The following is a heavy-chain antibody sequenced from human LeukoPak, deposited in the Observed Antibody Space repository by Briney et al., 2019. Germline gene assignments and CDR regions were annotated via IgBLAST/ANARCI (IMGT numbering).Heavy chain of an antibody. CDR1: GFTFSSFT. V-gene: IGHV3-48*01. J-gene: IGHJ3*02. Sequence: GGSLRLSCAASGFTFSSFTMNWVRQAPGKGLEWLSYISSSSSSIYYADSVKGRFTISRDHAKNSLYLQMNSLRAEDTAVYYCARRSTRDLSAFDIWGQGTMVTVSS. CDR3: ARRSTRDLSAFDI. CDR2: ISSSSSSI. D-gene: IGHD3-16*02.